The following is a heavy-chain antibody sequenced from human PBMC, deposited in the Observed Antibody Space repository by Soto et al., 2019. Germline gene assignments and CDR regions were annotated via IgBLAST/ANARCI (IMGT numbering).Heavy chain of an antibody. Sequence: QVQLVQSGAEVKKPGASVKVSCKASGYTFTSYAMHWVRQAPGQRREWMGWSNAGNGNTKYSKKFQGRVTITRETSEGTGYMEQSRLRSEATAVYYCASGETNYDILTGYWAGHMDVWGKGTTVTVSS. J-gene: IGHJ6*03. D-gene: IGHD3-9*01. CDR1: GYTFTSYA. CDR2: SNAGNGNT. V-gene: IGHV1-3*01. CDR3: ASGETNYDILTGYWAGHMDV.